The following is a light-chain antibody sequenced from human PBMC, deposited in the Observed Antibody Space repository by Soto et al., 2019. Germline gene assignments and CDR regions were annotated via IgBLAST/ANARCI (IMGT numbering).Light chain of an antibody. Sequence: QSALTQPASVSGSPGQSITISCTGTSSDVGGYHYVSWYQQHPGKAPKLMIYEVSYRPSGVSDRFSGSKSGNTASLTISGLQPEDEAHYYCHSYTTTGSLWVFGGGTQLTVL. CDR1: SSDVGGYHY. V-gene: IGLV2-14*01. CDR2: EVS. J-gene: IGLJ3*02. CDR3: HSYTTTGSLWV.